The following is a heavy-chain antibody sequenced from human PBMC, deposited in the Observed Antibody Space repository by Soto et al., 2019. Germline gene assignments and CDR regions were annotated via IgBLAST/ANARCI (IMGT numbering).Heavy chain of an antibody. CDR2: IYYSGST. D-gene: IGHD2-15*01. Sequence: QVQLQESGPGLVKPSQTLSLTCTVSGGSISSGGYYWSWIRQHPGKGLEWIGYIYYSGSTYYNPYLKSRVTISVDTSKNQYSLKLSSVPAADTAVYYCARVYCSGGSCYEFDYWGQGTLVTVSS. J-gene: IGHJ4*02. CDR1: GGSISSGGYY. CDR3: ARVYCSGGSCYEFDY. V-gene: IGHV4-31*03.